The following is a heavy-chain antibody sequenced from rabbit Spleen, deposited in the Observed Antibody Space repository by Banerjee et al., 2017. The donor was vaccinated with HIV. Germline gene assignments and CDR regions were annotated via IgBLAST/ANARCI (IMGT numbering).Heavy chain of an antibody. V-gene: IGHV1S40*01. D-gene: IGHD4-1*01. CDR2: IYTGSSGST. CDR1: TFSFSSSYW. J-gene: IGHJ6*01. Sequence: QSLEESGGDLVKPGASLTLTCTASTFSFSSSYWICWVRQAPGKGLEWIACIYTGSSGSTYYASWAKGRFTISKASSTTVTLQMTSLTAADTATYFCARDLDAVIGWNFGWWGPGTLVTVS. CDR3: ARDLDAVIGWNFGW.